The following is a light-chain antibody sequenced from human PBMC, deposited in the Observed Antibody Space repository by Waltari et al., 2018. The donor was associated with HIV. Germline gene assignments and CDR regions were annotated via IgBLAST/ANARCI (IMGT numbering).Light chain of an antibody. J-gene: IGLJ2*01. CDR2: EVN. Sequence: QSALTQPPSASGSLGQSVTISCSGTSDDIGGYNYVFWYQQYPAKAPKLLICEVNQRPSGVPDRFSGSKSLNTASLTVSGLQAEDEAHYFCSSFAGSNTVVFGGGTKLTVL. CDR3: SSFAGSNTVV. V-gene: IGLV2-8*01. CDR1: SDDIGGYNY.